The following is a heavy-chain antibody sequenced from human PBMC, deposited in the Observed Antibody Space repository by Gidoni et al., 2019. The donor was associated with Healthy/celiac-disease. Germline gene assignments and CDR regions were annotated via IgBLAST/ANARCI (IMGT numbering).Heavy chain of an antibody. D-gene: IGHD2-21*02. CDR2: IIPIFGTA. CDR3: ARGTVVTAIHYYYYGMDV. J-gene: IGHJ6*02. V-gene: IGHV1-69*01. CDR1: GGTFSSYA. Sequence: QVQLVQSGAEVKKPGSSVKVSCKASGGTFSSYAISWVRPAPGQGLEWMGGIIPIFGTANYAQKLQGRVTITADESTSTAYMELSSLRSEDTAVYYCARGTVVTAIHYYYYGMDVWGQGTTVTVSS.